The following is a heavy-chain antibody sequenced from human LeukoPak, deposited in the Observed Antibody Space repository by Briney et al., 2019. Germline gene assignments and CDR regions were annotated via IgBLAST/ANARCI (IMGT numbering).Heavy chain of an antibody. V-gene: IGHV4-34*01. CDR2: INHSGST. CDR3: ARAHCSGGSCYRFDY. J-gene: IGHJ4*02. Sequence: SETLSLTCAVYGGSFSGYYWSWIRQPPGKGLEWIGEINHSGSTNYNPSLKSRVTISVDTSKNQFSLKLSSATAADTAVYYCARAHCSGGSCYRFDYWGQGTLVTVSS. CDR1: GGSFSGYY. D-gene: IGHD2-15*01.